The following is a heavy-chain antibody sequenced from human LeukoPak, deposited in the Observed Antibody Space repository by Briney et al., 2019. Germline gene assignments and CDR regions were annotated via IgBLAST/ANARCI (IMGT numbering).Heavy chain of an antibody. Sequence: PGGSLRLSCEASGFTFSSYEMSWVRQAPGKGLEWVSYISTGGDTIHYADSVKGRFTISRDNAKKSLYLQMKSLRAEDTAVYYCARPLGYSGSGSYYAYWGQGTLVTVSA. J-gene: IGHJ4*02. CDR2: ISTGGDTI. CDR1: GFTFSSYE. D-gene: IGHD3-10*01. V-gene: IGHV3-48*03. CDR3: ARPLGYSGSGSYYAY.